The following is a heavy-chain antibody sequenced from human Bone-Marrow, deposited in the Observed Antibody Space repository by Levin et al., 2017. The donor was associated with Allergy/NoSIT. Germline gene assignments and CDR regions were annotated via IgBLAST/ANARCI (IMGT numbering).Heavy chain of an antibody. CDR3: ARVLGDYLDY. J-gene: IGHJ4*02. V-gene: IGHV4-34*01. CDR1: GGSFRGYY. CDR2: INHSGST. Sequence: SQTLSLPCAVYGGSFRGYYWSWIRQPPGKGLEWIGEINHSGSTNYNPSLKSRVTISVDTSKNQFSLKLSSVTAADTAVYYCARVLGDYLDYWGQGTLVTVSS.